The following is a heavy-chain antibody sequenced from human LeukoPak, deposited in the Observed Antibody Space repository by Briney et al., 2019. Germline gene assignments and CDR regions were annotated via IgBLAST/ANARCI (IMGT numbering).Heavy chain of an antibody. CDR3: ARGRYYGMDV. Sequence: GGSLRLSCAASGFTFSSYSMNWVRQAPGKGLEWISYITTSGGAKNYADSVKGRFTISRDNAENTLYLQMNSLRAEDTAVYYCARGRYYGMDVWGQGTTVTVSS. CDR2: ITTSGGAK. V-gene: IGHV3-48*04. J-gene: IGHJ6*02. CDR1: GFTFSSYS.